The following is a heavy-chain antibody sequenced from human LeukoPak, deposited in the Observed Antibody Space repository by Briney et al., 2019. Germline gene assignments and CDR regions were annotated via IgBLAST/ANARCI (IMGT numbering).Heavy chain of an antibody. V-gene: IGHV7-4-1*02. Sequence: GASVKVSCKASGYTFTSYAMNWVRQAPGQGLEWMGWINTNTGNPTYAQGFTGRFVFSLDTSVSTAYLQISSLKAEDTAVYYCARPTLGSNTQIYYYYYGLDVWGQGNTVTVSS. J-gene: IGHJ6*02. CDR3: ARPTLGSNTQIYYYYYGLDV. CDR1: GYTFTSYA. D-gene: IGHD3-10*01. CDR2: INTNTGNP.